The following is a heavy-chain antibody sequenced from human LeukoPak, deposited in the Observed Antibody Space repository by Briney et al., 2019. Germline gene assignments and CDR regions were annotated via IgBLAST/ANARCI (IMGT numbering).Heavy chain of an antibody. CDR1: GGSISSGDYY. Sequence: SETLSLTSTVSGGSISSGDYYWSWIRQPPGKGLEWIGYIYYSGSTYYNPSLKSRVTISVDTSKNQFSLKLSSVTAADTAVYYCASLYYYDSSAYFDYWGQGTLVTVSS. CDR2: IYYSGST. D-gene: IGHD3-22*01. V-gene: IGHV4-30-4*01. J-gene: IGHJ4*02. CDR3: ASLYYYDSSAYFDY.